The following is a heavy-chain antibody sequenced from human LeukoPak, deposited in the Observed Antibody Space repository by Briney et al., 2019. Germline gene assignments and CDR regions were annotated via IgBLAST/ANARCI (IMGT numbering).Heavy chain of an antibody. J-gene: IGHJ4*02. Sequence: PGGSLRLSCAASGFTFSSYAMHWVRQAPGKGLEWVAVISYDGSNKYYADSVKGRFTISRDNYKNTLYLQMNSLRAEDTAVYYCARDQEGATGGFDYWGQGTLVTVSS. CDR1: GFTFSSYA. CDR3: ARDQEGATGGFDY. V-gene: IGHV3-30-3*01. D-gene: IGHD1-26*01. CDR2: ISYDGSNK.